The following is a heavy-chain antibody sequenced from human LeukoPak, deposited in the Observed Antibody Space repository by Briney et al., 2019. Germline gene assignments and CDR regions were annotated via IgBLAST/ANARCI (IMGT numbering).Heavy chain of an antibody. V-gene: IGHV4-34*01. Sequence: PSETLSLTCPVSGGSIRGNYWSWIRQTQGEGLEWIGEVNYSGNTHYNPSVKSRVAISVDMSKNHLSLRLNSVTAADTAVYYCARVTDFWNEYYDSYFDYWGQGAPVIVSS. CDR3: ARVTDFWNEYYDSYFDY. CDR2: VNYSGNT. J-gene: IGHJ4*02. D-gene: IGHD3-3*01. CDR1: GGSIRGNY.